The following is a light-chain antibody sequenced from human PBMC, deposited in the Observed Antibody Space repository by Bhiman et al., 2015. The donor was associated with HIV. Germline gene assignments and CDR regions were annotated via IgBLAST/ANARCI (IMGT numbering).Light chain of an antibody. V-gene: IGLV2-14*03. CDR2: DVS. Sequence: QSALTQPASVSGSPGQSITISCTGTGSDVGGYNHVSWYQQHPGKAPKLMIYDVSDRPSGVSNRFSGSKSGNTASLTISGLQAEDEADYYCSSYAGSSTFVVFGGGTKLTVL. J-gene: IGLJ2*01. CDR3: SSYAGSSTFVV. CDR1: GSDVGGYNH.